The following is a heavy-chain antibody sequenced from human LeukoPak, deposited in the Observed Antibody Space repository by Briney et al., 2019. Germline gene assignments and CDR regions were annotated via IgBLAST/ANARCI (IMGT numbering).Heavy chain of an antibody. CDR1: GGSISTYY. CDR3: ARDATGTSLYYYYMDV. J-gene: IGHJ6*03. Sequence: SETLSLTCTVSGGSISTYYWNWIRQPPGKGLEWIGYIYYSGSSNYNPSLKSRVTMSVDRTKNQFSLKLTSVTAADTAVYYCARDATGTSLYYYYMDVWGKGTTVTVSS. D-gene: IGHD1-7*01. CDR2: IYYSGSS. V-gene: IGHV4-59*01.